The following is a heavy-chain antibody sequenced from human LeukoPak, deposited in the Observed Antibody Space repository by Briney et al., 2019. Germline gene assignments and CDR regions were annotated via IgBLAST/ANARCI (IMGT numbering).Heavy chain of an antibody. J-gene: IGHJ4*02. Sequence: GGSLRLSCAASGFTFRSYSMNWVRQAPGKGLEWVSPISSSGSYIYYADSVKGRFTISRDNAKNSLYLQVNSLRAEDTAVYYRARVFYDSSARGNHFDYWGQGTLVTVSS. CDR2: ISSSGSYI. CDR3: ARVFYDSSARGNHFDY. CDR1: GFTFRSYS. D-gene: IGHD3-22*01. V-gene: IGHV3-21*01.